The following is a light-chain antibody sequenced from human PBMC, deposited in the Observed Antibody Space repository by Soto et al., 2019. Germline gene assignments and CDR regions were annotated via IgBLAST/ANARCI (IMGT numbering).Light chain of an antibody. Sequence: DIQLTQSRSFLSASVGCRVTISCRASHGISSYLAWFQQKQGRAPNLMIYGASNLQSGVPSRFGGSLSGTEFNLTITNLQTEDSATYYCQQLNAYPLTFGQGTRLEIK. CDR1: HGISSY. V-gene: IGKV1-9*01. CDR3: QQLNAYPLT. CDR2: GAS. J-gene: IGKJ5*01.